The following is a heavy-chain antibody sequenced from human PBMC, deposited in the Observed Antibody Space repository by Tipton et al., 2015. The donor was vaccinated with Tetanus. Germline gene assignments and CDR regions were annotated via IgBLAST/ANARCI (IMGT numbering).Heavy chain of an antibody. CDR3: ARIHDFWSGYFDF. D-gene: IGHD3-3*01. CDR1: GGSVSSGSYY. Sequence: TLSLTCTVSGGSVSSGSYYWSWVRQPPGKGLEYIGYILYGGSTHYNPSLKSRLTMSADPAKNQFSLRLTSVTAVDTAVYYCARIHDFWSGYFDFWGQGTLVTVSP. J-gene: IGHJ4*02. V-gene: IGHV4-61*01. CDR2: ILYGGST.